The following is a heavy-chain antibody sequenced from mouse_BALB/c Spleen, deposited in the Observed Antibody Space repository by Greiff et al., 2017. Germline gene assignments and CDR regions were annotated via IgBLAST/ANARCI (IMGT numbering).Heavy chain of an antibody. CDR3: TRDGNYDYYAMDY. CDR2: IRLKSNNYAT. Sequence: EVQRVESGGGLVQPGGSMKLSCVASGFTFSNYWMNWVRQSPEKGLEWVAEIRLKSNNYATHYAESVKGRFTISRDASKSSVYLQMNNLRAEDTGIYDCTRDGNYDYYAMDYWGQGTSVTVSS. V-gene: IGHV6-6*02. D-gene: IGHD2-1*01. J-gene: IGHJ4*01. CDR1: GFTFSNYW.